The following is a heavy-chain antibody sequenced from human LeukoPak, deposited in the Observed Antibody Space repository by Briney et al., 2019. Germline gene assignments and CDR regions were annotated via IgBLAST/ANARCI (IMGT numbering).Heavy chain of an antibody. CDR3: ARPYYYDSRIDP. V-gene: IGHV4-30-4*01. J-gene: IGHJ5*02. D-gene: IGHD3-22*01. CDR1: GGSISSGDYY. CDR2: TYYSGST. Sequence: SQTLSLTCTVSGGSISSGDYYWSWIRQPPGEGLEWIGYTYYSGSTYYNPSLKSRVTISVDTSKNQLSLKLSSVTAANTAVYYCARPYYYDSRIDPWGQGTLVTVSS.